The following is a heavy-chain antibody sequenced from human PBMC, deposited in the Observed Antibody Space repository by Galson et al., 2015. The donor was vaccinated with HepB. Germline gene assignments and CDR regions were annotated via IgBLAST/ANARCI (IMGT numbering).Heavy chain of an antibody. CDR3: ARDRWELLSYYGMDV. D-gene: IGHD1-26*01. Sequence: SVKVSCKASGYTFTGYYMHWVRQAPGQGLEWMGWINPNSGGTNYAQKFQGRVTMTSDTSISTAYMELSRLRSDDTAVYYCARDRWELLSYYGMDVWGQGTTVTVSS. CDR1: GYTFTGYY. J-gene: IGHJ6*02. V-gene: IGHV1-2*02. CDR2: INPNSGGT.